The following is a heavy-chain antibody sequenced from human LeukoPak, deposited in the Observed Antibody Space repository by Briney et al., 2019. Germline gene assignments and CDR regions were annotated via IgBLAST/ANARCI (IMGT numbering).Heavy chain of an antibody. CDR2: INHSGST. Sequence: PSETLSLTCTVSGGSISSGDYYWSWIRQPPGKGLEWIGEINHSGSTNYNPSLKSRVTISVDTSKNQFSLKLSSVTAADTAVYYCARFEPDSSGYYTLDYWGQGTLVTVSS. D-gene: IGHD3-22*01. CDR3: ARFEPDSSGYYTLDY. CDR1: GGSISSGDYY. J-gene: IGHJ4*02. V-gene: IGHV4-39*07.